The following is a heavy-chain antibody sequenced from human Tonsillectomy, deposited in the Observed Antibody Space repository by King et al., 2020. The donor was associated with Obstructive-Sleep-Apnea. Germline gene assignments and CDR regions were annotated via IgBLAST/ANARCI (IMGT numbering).Heavy chain of an antibody. CDR2: IYDSGTT. Sequence: QLQESGPGLVKPSQTLSLTCTVSGGSISSGDYYWSWIRQPPGKGLEWIGYIYDSGTTYYNPSLKSRVTISVDTSKNQFSLKLSSVTAADTAVYYCARDAVVRGEYYLDYWGQGTRVTGSS. CDR3: ARDAVVRGEYYLDY. D-gene: IGHD3-10*01. J-gene: IGHJ4*02. V-gene: IGHV4-30-4*01. CDR1: GGSISSGDYY.